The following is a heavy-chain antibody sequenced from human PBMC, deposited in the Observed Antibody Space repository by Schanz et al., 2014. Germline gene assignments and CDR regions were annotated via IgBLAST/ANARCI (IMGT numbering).Heavy chain of an antibody. Sequence: EVHLLESGGGLVPPGGSLRLSCSASGFTFSIYAMHWVRQAPGKGLEYVSAISHDGYSTYYADSVKGRFTISRDNAKRSLFLQMNSLRVEDTAVYFCVSQTGSPNYWGQGTLVTVSS. CDR3: VSQTGSPNY. D-gene: IGHD6-13*01. J-gene: IGHJ4*02. CDR2: ISHDGYST. V-gene: IGHV3-64D*06. CDR1: GFTFSIYA.